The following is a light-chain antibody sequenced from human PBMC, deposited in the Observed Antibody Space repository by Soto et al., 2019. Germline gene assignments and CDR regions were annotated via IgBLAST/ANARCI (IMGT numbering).Light chain of an antibody. CDR3: QSYDSSLSVV. J-gene: IGLJ2*01. CDR1: SXXIGAGYD. CDR2: GNS. V-gene: IGLV1-40*01. Sequence: QSVLTQPPSVSGAPGQRVTISCTGSSXXIGAGYDVHWYQQLPGTAPKLLIYGNSNRPSGVPDRFSGSKSGTSASLAITGLQAEDEADYYCQSYDSSLSVVFGGGTKVTVL.